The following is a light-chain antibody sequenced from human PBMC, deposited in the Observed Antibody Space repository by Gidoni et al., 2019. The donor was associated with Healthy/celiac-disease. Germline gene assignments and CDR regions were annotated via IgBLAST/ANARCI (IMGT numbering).Light chain of an antibody. CDR2: AAS. CDR3: QQSYAIT. J-gene: IGKJ5*01. Sequence: DIQMTQSPSSLSASVGDRVTITCRASQSISSDLNWYQQKPGKAPKLLIYAASSLQSGVPSRFSGSGSGTDFTLTISSLQPEDFATYYCQQSYAITFGQGTRLEIK. V-gene: IGKV1-39*01. CDR1: QSISSD.